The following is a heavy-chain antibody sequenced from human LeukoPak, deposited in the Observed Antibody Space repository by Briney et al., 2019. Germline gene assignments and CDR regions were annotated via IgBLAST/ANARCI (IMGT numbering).Heavy chain of an antibody. CDR2: ISSSSSYI. CDR3: ARPGGDSSGYYDGY. V-gene: IGHV3-21*01. J-gene: IGHJ4*02. CDR1: GFTFSSYS. Sequence: TGGSLRPSCAASGFTFSSYSMNWVRQAPGKGLEWVSSISSSSSYIYYADSMKGRFTISRDNAKNSLYLQMNSLRAEDTAVYYCARPGGDSSGYYDGYWGQGTLVTVSS. D-gene: IGHD3-22*01.